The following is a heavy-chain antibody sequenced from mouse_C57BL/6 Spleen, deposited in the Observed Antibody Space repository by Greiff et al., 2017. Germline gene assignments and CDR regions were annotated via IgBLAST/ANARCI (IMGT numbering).Heavy chain of an antibody. CDR2: IYPGDGDT. Sequence: VQLQQSGPELVKPGASVKISCKASGYAFSSSWMNWVKQRPGKGLEWIGRIYPGDGDTNYNGKFQGKATLTADKSSSTAYMQLSSLTSEDSAVYFCARGGYGSSYGDYWGQGTTLTVSS. CDR1: GYAFSSSW. D-gene: IGHD1-1*01. J-gene: IGHJ2*01. CDR3: ARGGYGSSYGDY. V-gene: IGHV1-82*01.